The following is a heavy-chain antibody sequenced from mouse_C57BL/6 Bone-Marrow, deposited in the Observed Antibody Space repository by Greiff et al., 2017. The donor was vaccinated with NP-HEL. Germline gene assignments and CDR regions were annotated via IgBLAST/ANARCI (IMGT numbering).Heavy chain of an antibody. CDR1: GFTFSDYG. D-gene: IGHD2-5*01. CDR2: ISNLAYSI. Sequence: EVKVVESGGGLVQPGGSLKLSCAASGFTFSDYGMAWVRQAPRKGPEWVAFISNLAYSIYYADTVTGRFTISRENAKNTLYLEMSSLRSEDTAMYYCARKDSNYGWYFDVWGTGTTVTVSS. V-gene: IGHV5-15*01. CDR3: ARKDSNYGWYFDV. J-gene: IGHJ1*03.